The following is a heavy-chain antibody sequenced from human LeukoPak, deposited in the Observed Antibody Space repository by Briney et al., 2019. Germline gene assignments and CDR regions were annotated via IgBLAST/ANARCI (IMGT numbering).Heavy chain of an antibody. CDR2: ISYDGSNK. V-gene: IGHV3-30-3*01. D-gene: IGHD6-19*01. CDR1: GFTFSSYA. Sequence: GSLRLSCAASGFTFSSYAMHWVRQAPGKGLEWVAVISYDGSNKYYADSVKGRFTISRDNSKNTLYLQMNSLRAEDTAVYYCARAPSPVVAGFLTFYYYYYGMDVWGQGTTVTVSS. CDR3: ARAPSPVVAGFLTFYYYYYGMDV. J-gene: IGHJ6*02.